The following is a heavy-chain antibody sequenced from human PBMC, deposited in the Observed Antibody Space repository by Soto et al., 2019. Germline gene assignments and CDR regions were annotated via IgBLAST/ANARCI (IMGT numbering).Heavy chain of an antibody. Sequence: ASETLSLTCTFSVASISSEPVYCSWFRRFPWKGLEWVGYFFHTGSTSPNPSLRGRVAIFVDTSKNQFSLRLSSVTAADTAVYYCARASRGYSETGDHFYHLGFDSWSQATLVTVSS. CDR1: VASISSEPVY. J-gene: IGHJ4*01. CDR3: ARASRGYSETGDHFYHLGFDS. V-gene: IGHV4-31*03. D-gene: IGHD3-22*01. CDR2: FFHTGST.